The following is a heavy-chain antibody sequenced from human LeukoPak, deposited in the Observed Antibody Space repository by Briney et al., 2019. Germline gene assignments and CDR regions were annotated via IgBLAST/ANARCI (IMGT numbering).Heavy chain of an antibody. J-gene: IGHJ4*02. CDR1: GDSISSTIYS. D-gene: IGHD1-7*01. Sequence: PSETLSLTCTVSGDSISSTIYSWGWIRQPPGKGLEWIGNISYSGTTYTNPSLRSRVTISVDTSKNHFSLNPSSATAADTAVYYCARQRGSTLADYWGQGILVTVSS. CDR3: ARQRGSTLADY. V-gene: IGHV4-39*01. CDR2: ISYSGTT.